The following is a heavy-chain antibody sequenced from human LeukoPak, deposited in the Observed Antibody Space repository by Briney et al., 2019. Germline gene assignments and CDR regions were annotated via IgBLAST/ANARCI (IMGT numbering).Heavy chain of an antibody. CDR2: MNPNSGNT. CDR3: AKDRDYGDYGYFQH. V-gene: IGHV1-8*01. D-gene: IGHD4-17*01. Sequence: GASVKVSCKASGYTFTSYDINWVRQATGQGLEWMGWMNPNSGNTGYAQKFQGRVTMTRNTSISTAYMELSSLRSEDTAVYYCAKDRDYGDYGYFQHWGQGTLVTVSS. CDR1: GYTFTSYD. J-gene: IGHJ1*01.